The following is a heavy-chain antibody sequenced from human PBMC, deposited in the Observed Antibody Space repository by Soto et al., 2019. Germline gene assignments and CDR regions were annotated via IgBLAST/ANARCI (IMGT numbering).Heavy chain of an antibody. Sequence: SVKVTCKASGGSLSTNPISWVRQAPGQGLEWMGGTGSGTGPGNHAQKFQGRLTVTADKSTSTVYMELTNLSSEDTTVYYCARRDSGGFYRFFDSWGQGTLVTVSS. CDR2: TGSGTGPG. J-gene: IGHJ4*02. CDR3: ARRDSGGFYRFFDS. V-gene: IGHV1-69*06. CDR1: GGSLSTNP. D-gene: IGHD2-15*01.